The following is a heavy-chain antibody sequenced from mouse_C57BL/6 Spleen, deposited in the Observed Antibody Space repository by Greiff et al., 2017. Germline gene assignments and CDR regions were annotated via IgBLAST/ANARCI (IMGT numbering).Heavy chain of an antibody. Sequence: QVQLQQSGADLVKPGASVKLSCKASGYTFTSYWMHWVKQRPGQGLEWIGMIHPNTGSTNYNEKFESKATLTVDKSSSTAYMQLSSLTSEDSAVYYCARANWGYYFDYWGQGTTLTVSS. J-gene: IGHJ2*01. CDR1: GYTFTSYW. V-gene: IGHV1-64*01. CDR2: IHPNTGST. CDR3: ARANWGYYFDY. D-gene: IGHD4-1*01.